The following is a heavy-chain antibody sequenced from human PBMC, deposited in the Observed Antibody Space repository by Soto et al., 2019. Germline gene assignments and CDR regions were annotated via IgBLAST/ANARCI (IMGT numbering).Heavy chain of an antibody. D-gene: IGHD1-26*01. CDR1: GYIFTTYA. V-gene: IGHV1-3*01. CDR2: INGDNGNT. J-gene: IGHJ4*02. Sequence: QVQLVQSGAEVKKPGASVKVSCKASGYIFTTYAIHWVRQAPGQRLEWMGWINGDNGNTKYSQRLEDRVTLTGDTSANTVYMEVSSLTSEDTAVYFCASGRENFDYWGQGTLVTVSS. CDR3: ASGRENFDY.